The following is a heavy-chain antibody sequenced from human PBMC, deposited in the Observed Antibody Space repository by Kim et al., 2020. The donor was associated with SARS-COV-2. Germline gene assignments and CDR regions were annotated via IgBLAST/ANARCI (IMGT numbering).Heavy chain of an antibody. D-gene: IGHD2-8*02. CDR2: ITGSGGDT. J-gene: IGHJ6*02. CDR3: AKLVGDPAV. CDR1: GFTFSNHA. Sequence: GGSLRLSCAASGFTFSNHALSWVRQAPGKGLEWVSAITGSGGDTYYADSVKGRFTISRDNSKNTLFLQMNSLRAEDTAVYYCAKLVGDPAVWGQGTTVTVSS. V-gene: IGHV3-23*01.